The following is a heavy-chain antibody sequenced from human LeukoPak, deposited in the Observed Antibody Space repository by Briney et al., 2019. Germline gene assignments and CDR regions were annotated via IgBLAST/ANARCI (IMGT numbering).Heavy chain of an antibody. CDR1: GNTFTSYA. Sequence: ASVKVSCKASGNTFTSYAITWVRQAPGQGLEWMGWISAYNGNTNYAQKLQGRVTMTTDTSTSTAYMELRSLRSDDTAVYYCAANIGTTGYFDYWGQGTLVTVSS. J-gene: IGHJ4*02. V-gene: IGHV1-18*01. CDR3: AANIGTTGYFDY. CDR2: ISAYNGNT. D-gene: IGHD5-12*01.